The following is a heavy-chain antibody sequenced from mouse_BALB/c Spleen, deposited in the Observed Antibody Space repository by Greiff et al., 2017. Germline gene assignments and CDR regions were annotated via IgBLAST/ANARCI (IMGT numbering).Heavy chain of an antibody. CDR2: INPSTGYT. V-gene: IGHV1-7*01. CDR3: AHYGSSYQYYVDY. CDR1: GYTFTSYW. J-gene: IGHJ2*01. D-gene: IGHD1-1*01. Sequence: VMLVESGAELAKPGASVKMSCKASGYTFTSYWMHWVKQRPGQGLEWIGYINPSTGYTEYNQKFKDKATLTADKSSSTAYMQLSSLTSEDSAVYYCAHYGSSYQYYVDYWGQGTTLTVSS.